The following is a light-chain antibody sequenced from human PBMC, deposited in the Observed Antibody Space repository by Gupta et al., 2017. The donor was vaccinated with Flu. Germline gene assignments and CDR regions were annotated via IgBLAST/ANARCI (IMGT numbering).Light chain of an antibody. CDR3: QVWDGSRDHVV. CDR1: KMGIKS. CDR2: NDV. J-gene: IGLJ2*01. V-gene: IGLV3-21*02. Sequence: GHAASITWWGDKMGIKSVHWYQQRPGQAPVLVVYNDVDRPSGIPERFSGSNSGNTATLTLSRVEAGDEADYYCQVWDGSRDHVVFGGGTKLTVL.